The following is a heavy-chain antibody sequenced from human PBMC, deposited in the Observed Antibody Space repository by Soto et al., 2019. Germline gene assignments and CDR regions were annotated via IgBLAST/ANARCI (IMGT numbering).Heavy chain of an antibody. D-gene: IGHD2-21*01. V-gene: IGHV4-34*01. CDR2: INHSGST. CDR1: GGSFSGYY. J-gene: IGHJ4*02. CDR3: ARVRRFLYYFDY. Sequence: SETLSLTCAVYGGSFSGYYWSWIRQPPGKGPEWIGEINHSGSTNYNPSLKSRVTISVDTSKNQFSLKLSSVTAAVTAVYYCARVRRFLYYFDYWGQGTLVTVSS.